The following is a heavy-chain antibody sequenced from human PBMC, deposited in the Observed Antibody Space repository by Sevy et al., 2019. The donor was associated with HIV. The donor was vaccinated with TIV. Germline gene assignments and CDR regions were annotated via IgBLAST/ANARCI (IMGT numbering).Heavy chain of an antibody. Sequence: GGSLRLSCTASGFTFDDYTMSWFRQAPGKGLEWVGLIRSKAYGGTTEYAASVKGRFTISRDDSKSIAFLQMNSLKTEDTAVYYCTRDLGYYDSSRMYDYWGQGTLVTVSS. J-gene: IGHJ4*02. V-gene: IGHV3-49*03. CDR1: GFTFDDYT. CDR2: IRSKAYGGTT. CDR3: TRDLGYYDSSRMYDY. D-gene: IGHD3-22*01.